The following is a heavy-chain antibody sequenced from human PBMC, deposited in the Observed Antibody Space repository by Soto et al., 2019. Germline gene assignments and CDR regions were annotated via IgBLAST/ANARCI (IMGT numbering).Heavy chain of an antibody. CDR1: GGSISTGGYY. CDR3: ARSVFP. V-gene: IGHV4-31*03. CDR2: FYYSGST. J-gene: IGHJ5*02. Sequence: QVQLQESGPGLVKPSQTLSLTCTVSGGSISTGGYYWNWIRQHPGKGLEWIVYFYYSGSTYYNPSLKSRVTTSVNTSKNQCSLKLSSLTAADTAVYYCARSVFPWGQGTLVTVSS.